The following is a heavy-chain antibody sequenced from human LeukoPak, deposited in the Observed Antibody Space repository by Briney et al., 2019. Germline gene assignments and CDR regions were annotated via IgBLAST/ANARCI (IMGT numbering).Heavy chain of an antibody. CDR3: ARPLSISGYYYDAFDI. V-gene: IGHV4-30-2*06. J-gene: IGHJ3*02. CDR2: IHESGDT. Sequence: SQTLSLTCTVSGGSISSGGYYWSWIRQSPGEGLEWIAYIHESGDTYSNPSLKSRVTISADTSKNQFSLKLSSVTAADTAVYYCARPLSISGYYYDAFDIWGQGTMVTVSS. CDR1: GGSISSGGYY. D-gene: IGHD3-22*01.